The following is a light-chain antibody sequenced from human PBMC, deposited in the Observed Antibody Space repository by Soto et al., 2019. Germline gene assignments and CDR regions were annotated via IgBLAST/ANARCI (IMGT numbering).Light chain of an antibody. Sequence: EVVMTQSPATLSVSPGERATLSCRASQSVSSDLAWYQQKPGQAPRLLIYGASTRATDIPARFSGGGSGTEFTLTISTLQSEDFGIYYCQQYNAWPPITFGPGTKVEIK. V-gene: IGKV3-15*01. J-gene: IGKJ3*01. CDR3: QQYNAWPPIT. CDR2: GAS. CDR1: QSVSSD.